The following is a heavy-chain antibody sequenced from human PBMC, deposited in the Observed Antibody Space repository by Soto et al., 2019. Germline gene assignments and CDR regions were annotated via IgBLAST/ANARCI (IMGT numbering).Heavy chain of an antibody. V-gene: IGHV4-59*01. J-gene: IGHJ4*02. CDR1: GGSISSYY. CDR3: ARGGGYGDYGVFSDY. D-gene: IGHD4-17*01. Sequence: PSETLSLTCTVSGGSISSYYWSWIRQPPGKGLEWIGYIYYSGSTNYNPSLKSRVTISVDTSKNQFSLKLSSVTAADTAVYYCARGGGYGDYGVFSDYWGQGTLVTSPQ. CDR2: IYYSGST.